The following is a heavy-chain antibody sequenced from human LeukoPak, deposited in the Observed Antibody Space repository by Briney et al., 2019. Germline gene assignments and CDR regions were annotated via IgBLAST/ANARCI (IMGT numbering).Heavy chain of an antibody. CDR2: MNPDSGGT. J-gene: IGHJ4*02. D-gene: IGHD3-10*01. V-gene: IGHV1-2*02. CDR1: GCLFTGHY. Sequence: ASVTVSCKTSGCLFTGHYMHWVRQAPGQGPEWMGWMNPDSGGTNYAQNFQGRVTMTRDTSTTTAYMELSGLTSEDTAVYYCARGLLRELLGLDYWGQGTLVTVSS. CDR3: ARGLLRELLGLDY.